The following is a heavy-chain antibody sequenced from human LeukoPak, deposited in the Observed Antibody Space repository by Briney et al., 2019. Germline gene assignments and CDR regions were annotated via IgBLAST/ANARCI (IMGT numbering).Heavy chain of an antibody. CDR2: ISGSGGST. D-gene: IGHD3-22*01. CDR3: ARDPHYYDSSGYYRYFDY. CDR1: GFTFSSYG. Sequence: GGTLSLSCAASGFTFSSYGMSWVRPAPGKGLEWVSAISGSGGSTYYADSVKGRFTISRDKSRNTLYLQMNSLRAEDTAVYYCARDPHYYDSSGYYRYFDYWGQGTLVTVSS. J-gene: IGHJ4*02. V-gene: IGHV3-23*01.